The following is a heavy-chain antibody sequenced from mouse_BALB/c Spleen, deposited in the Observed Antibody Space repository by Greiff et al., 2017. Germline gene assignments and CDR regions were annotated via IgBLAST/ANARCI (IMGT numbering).Heavy chain of an antibody. D-gene: IGHD1-1*01. CDR2: ISSGSSTI. J-gene: IGHJ2*01. CDR3: ARQHYGSSYFDY. Sequence: EVMLVESGGGLVQPGGSRKLSCAASGFTFSSFGMHWVRQAPEKGLEWVAYISSGSSTIYYADTVKGRFTISRDNPKNTLFLQMTSLRSEDTAMYYCARQHYGSSYFDYWGQGTTLTVSS. V-gene: IGHV5-17*02. CDR1: GFTFSSFG.